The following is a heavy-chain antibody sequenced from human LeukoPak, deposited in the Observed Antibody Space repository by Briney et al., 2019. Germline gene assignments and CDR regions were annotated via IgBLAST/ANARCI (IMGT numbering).Heavy chain of an antibody. V-gene: IGHV3-33*08. J-gene: IGHJ3*02. D-gene: IGHD6-13*01. CDR1: GFTFSCYG. CDR3: ANMYSSSWYDAFDI. Sequence: PGGSLRLSCAASGFTFSCYGMHWVRQAPGKGLEWAAVIWYGGSNKYYADSVKGRFTISRDNSKNTLYLQMNSLRAEDTAVYYCANMYSSSWYDAFDIWGQGTMVTVSS. CDR2: IWYGGSNK.